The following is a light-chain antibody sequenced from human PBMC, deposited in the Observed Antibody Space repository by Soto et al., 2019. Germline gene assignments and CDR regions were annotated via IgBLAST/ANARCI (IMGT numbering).Light chain of an antibody. V-gene: IGKV1-33*01. CDR3: QQYDDLPLT. J-gene: IGKJ4*01. CDR2: DAS. Sequence: DITLTQSPSSLSASVGDRVSITCQASQDVINYLNWYQQKPGKAPKLLISDASNLERGVPSRFTGSASGTHFTPTITHQQPEDFANYFCQQYDDLPLTFGGGTHVE. CDR1: QDVINY.